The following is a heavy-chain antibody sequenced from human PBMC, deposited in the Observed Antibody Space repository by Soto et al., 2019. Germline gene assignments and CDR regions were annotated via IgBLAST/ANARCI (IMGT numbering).Heavy chain of an antibody. CDR3: ASRQYYDYVWGSYRDWYFDL. J-gene: IGHJ2*01. CDR2: IIPIFGTA. D-gene: IGHD3-16*02. Sequence: QVQLVQSGAEVKKPGSSVKVSCKASGGTFSSYAISWVRQAPGQRLEWMGGIIPIFGTANYAQKFQGRVTITADESTSTAYMELSSLRSEDTAVYYCASRQYYDYVWGSYRDWYFDLWGRGTLVTVSS. CDR1: GGTFSSYA. V-gene: IGHV1-69*01.